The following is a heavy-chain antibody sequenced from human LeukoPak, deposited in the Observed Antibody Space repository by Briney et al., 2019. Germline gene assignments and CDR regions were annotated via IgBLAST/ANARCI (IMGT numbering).Heavy chain of an antibody. CDR2: ISYNGNSK. V-gene: IGHV3-30*18. D-gene: IGHD6-19*01. Sequence: GTSLRLSCAVSGFTISSHGMHWVRQAPGKGLEWVAMISYNGNSKYYGDSVEGRFTISRDNSKDTLYLEMDSLRTEDTAVYYCAKDWGSSGWYNYFDPWGQGTLVTVSS. J-gene: IGHJ5*02. CDR1: GFTISSHG. CDR3: AKDWGSSGWYNYFDP.